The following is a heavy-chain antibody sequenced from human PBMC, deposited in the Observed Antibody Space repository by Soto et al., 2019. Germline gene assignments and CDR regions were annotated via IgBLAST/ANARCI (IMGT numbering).Heavy chain of an antibody. Sequence: SVKVSCKASGYTFTSYGISWVRRAPGQGLEWMGRIIPILGIANYAQKFQGRVTITADKSTSTAYMELSSLRSEDTAVYYCATDLHYYDSSGTQGYWGQGTLVTVSS. J-gene: IGHJ4*02. CDR2: IIPILGIA. CDR3: ATDLHYYDSSGTQGY. V-gene: IGHV1-69*04. D-gene: IGHD3-22*01. CDR1: GYTFTSYG.